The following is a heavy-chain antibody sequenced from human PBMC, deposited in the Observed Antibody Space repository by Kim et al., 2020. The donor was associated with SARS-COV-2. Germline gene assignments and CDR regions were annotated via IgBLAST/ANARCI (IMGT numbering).Heavy chain of an antibody. V-gene: IGHV3-66*01. J-gene: IGHJ4*02. Sequence: STYYADSVKDRFTISRDNSKNSLYLQMNSLRAEDTAVYYCARYSVFFGNWGQGTLVTVSS. CDR3: ARYSVFFGN. CDR2: ST. D-gene: IGHD2-15*01.